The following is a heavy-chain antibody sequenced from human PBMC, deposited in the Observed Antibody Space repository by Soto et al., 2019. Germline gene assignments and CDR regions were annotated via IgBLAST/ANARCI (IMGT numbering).Heavy chain of an antibody. CDR2: IYSGGST. D-gene: IGHD2-2*01. CDR3: ARDLAVTRGCTSTSCYYDALDI. J-gene: IGHJ3*02. CDR1: GFTVSGNY. V-gene: IGHV3-66*01. Sequence: GGSLRLSCAASGFTVSGNYMTWVRQAPGKGLEWVSVIYSGGSTYYADSVKGRFTISRDNSKNSLYLQMNSLRAEDTAVYYCARDLAVTRGCTSTSCYYDALDIWGQGTMVTVSS.